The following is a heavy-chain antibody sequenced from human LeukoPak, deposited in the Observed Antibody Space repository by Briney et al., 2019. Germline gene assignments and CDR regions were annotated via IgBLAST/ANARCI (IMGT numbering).Heavy chain of an antibody. CDR3: ATYHYDYVWGSYRPFDY. D-gene: IGHD3-16*02. CDR1: GYTLTELS. CDR2: FDPEDGET. J-gene: IGHJ4*02. V-gene: IGHV1-24*01. Sequence: ASVKVSCKVSGYTLTELSMHWVRQAPGKGVEWMGGFDPEDGETIYAQKFQGRVTMTEDTSTDTAYMELSSLRSEDTAVYYCATYHYDYVWGSYRPFDYWGQGTLVTVSS.